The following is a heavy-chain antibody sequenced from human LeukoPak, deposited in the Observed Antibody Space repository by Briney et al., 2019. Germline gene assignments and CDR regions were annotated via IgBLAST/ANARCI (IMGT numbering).Heavy chain of an antibody. D-gene: IGHD3-9*01. V-gene: IGHV3-30*18. CDR1: GFSFSSYG. Sequence: PGGSLRLSCAVSGFSFSSYGMHWVRQAPRKGLEGVAVISYDGSNKYYADSVKGRFTISRDNSKNTLYLQMNSLRVEDTAVYYCAKTRRYFDLTGTDYWGQGTLVTISS. J-gene: IGHJ4*02. CDR3: AKTRRYFDLTGTDY. CDR2: ISYDGSNK.